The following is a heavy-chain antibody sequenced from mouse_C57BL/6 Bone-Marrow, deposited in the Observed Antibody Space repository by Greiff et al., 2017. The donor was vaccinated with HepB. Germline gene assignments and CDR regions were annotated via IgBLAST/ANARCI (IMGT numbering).Heavy chain of an antibody. J-gene: IGHJ4*01. CDR2: SRNKANDYTT. Sequence: EVKLVESGGGLVQSGRSLRLSCATSGFTFSDFYMEWVRQAPGKGLEWIAASRNKANDYTTEYSASVKGRFIVSRDTSQSILYLQMNALRAEDTAIYYCARGGGAMDYWGQGTSVTVSS. CDR1: GFTFSDFY. CDR3: ARGGGAMDY. V-gene: IGHV7-1*01.